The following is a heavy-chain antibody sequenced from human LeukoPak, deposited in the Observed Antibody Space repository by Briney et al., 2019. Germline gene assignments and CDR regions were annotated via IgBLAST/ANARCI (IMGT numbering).Heavy chain of an antibody. CDR3: ARGPSRDYGSGSSWFDP. CDR2: MNPNSGNT. D-gene: IGHD3-10*01. Sequence: ASVKVSCKASGYTFSTYDINWVRQVTGQGLEWMGWMNPNSGNTGYAQKIQGRVTMTRNTSINTAYMELSSLRSEDTAVYYCARGPSRDYGSGSSWFDPWGQGTLVTVSA. CDR1: GYTFSTYD. V-gene: IGHV1-8*01. J-gene: IGHJ5*02.